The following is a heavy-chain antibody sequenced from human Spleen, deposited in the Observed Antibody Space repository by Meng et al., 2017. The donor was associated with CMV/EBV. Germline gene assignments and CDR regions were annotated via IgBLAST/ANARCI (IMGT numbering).Heavy chain of an antibody. D-gene: IGHD3-9*01. J-gene: IGHJ4*02. V-gene: IGHV3-21*01. Sequence: GESLKISCAASGFTFSSYSMNWVRQAPGKGLEWVSSISSSSSYIYYADSVKGRFTISRDNAKNSLYLQMNSLRAEDTAVYYCARPYYDILTGYLYYFDYWGQGTLVTVSS. CDR3: ARPYYDILTGYLYYFDY. CDR1: GFTFSSYS. CDR2: ISSSSSYI.